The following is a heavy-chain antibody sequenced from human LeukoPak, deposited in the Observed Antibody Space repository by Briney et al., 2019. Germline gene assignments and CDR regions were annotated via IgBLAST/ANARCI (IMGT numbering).Heavy chain of an antibody. Sequence: ASVKVSCKASGYTFTGYYMHWVRQAPGQGLEWTGWINPNSGGTNYAQKFQGWVTLTRDTSISTAYMELSRLRAEDTAVYYCAKDSGYPSGYFDYWGQGTLVTVSS. CDR2: INPNSGGT. CDR3: AKDSGYPSGYFDY. CDR1: GYTFTGYY. J-gene: IGHJ4*02. V-gene: IGHV1-2*04. D-gene: IGHD3-22*01.